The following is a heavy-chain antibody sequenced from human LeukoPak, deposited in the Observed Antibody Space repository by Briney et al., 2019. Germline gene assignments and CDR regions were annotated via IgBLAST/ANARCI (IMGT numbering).Heavy chain of an antibody. CDR3: ARDHAAASGWWFDP. CDR1: GGSISSGGYY. Sequence: PSETLSLTCTVSGGSISSGGYYWSWIRLHPGKGLEWIGYIYYSGSTYYNPSLKSRVTISVDTSKNQFSLKLSSVTAADTAVYYCARDHAAASGWWFDPWGQGTLVTVSS. J-gene: IGHJ5*02. D-gene: IGHD1-1*01. V-gene: IGHV4-31*03. CDR2: IYYSGST.